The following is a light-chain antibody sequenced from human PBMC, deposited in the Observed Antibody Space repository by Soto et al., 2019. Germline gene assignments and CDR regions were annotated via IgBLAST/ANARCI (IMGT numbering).Light chain of an antibody. CDR2: DTS. Sequence: EIVLTQSPATLPLSPGERDTLSCRASQSFSTYLAWYQQKPGQAPRLLIYDTSKRATGIPARFSGSGSGTDFTLTINSLEPEDFAMNYCQHRYNWPWTFGQGTKVEIK. V-gene: IGKV3-11*01. CDR3: QHRYNWPWT. CDR1: QSFSTY. J-gene: IGKJ1*01.